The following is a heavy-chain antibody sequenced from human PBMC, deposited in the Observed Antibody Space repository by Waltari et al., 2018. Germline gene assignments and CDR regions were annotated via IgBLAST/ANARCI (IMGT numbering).Heavy chain of an antibody. Sequence: QVQLVQSGAEVKKPGASVKVSCKASGYTFPSYETNWVRQATGQGLEWMGWMNPNSGNTGYAQKFQGRVTMTRNTSISTAYMELSSLRSEDTAVYYCARAWQLAYYYYHGMDVWGQGTTVTVSS. V-gene: IGHV1-8*01. D-gene: IGHD6-6*01. CDR1: GYTFPSYE. CDR3: ARAWQLAYYYYHGMDV. CDR2: MNPNSGNT. J-gene: IGHJ6*02.